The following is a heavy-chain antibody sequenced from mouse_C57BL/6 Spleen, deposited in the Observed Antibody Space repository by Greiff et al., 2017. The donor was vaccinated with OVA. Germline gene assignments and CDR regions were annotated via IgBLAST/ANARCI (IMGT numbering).Heavy chain of an antibody. CDR3: ARYQPHYAMDD. CDR2: IDPSDSYT. CDR1: GYTFTSYW. J-gene: IGHJ4*01. Sequence: QVQLQQPGAELVKPGASVKLSCKASGYTFTSYWMQWVKQRPGQGLEWIGEIDPSDSYTNYNQKFKGKATLTVDTSSSTAYMQLSSLTSEDSAVYYCARYQPHYAMDDWGQGTSVTVSS. V-gene: IGHV1-50*01. D-gene: IGHD6-1*01.